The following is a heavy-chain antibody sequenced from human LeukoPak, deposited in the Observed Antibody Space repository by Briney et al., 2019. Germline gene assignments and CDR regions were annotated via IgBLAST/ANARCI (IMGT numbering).Heavy chain of an antibody. CDR3: AKEALLGAIKYSFDY. CDR1: GFTFGSYG. D-gene: IGHD1-26*01. CDR2: ISYDGSNE. V-gene: IGHV3-30*18. Sequence: GGSLRLSCAASGFTFGSYGMHWVRQAPGKGLEWVAVISYDGSNEYYGDSVKGRFTISRDNSKNTVSLQLNSLRAEDTVVYYCAKEALLGAIKYSFDYWGQGTLLTVSS. J-gene: IGHJ4*02.